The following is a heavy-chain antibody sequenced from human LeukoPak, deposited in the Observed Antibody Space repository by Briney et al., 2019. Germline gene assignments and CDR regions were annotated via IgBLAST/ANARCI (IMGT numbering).Heavy chain of an antibody. CDR3: ARVCSSSWHRGGWWSYFDY. CDR1: GYTFTSYG. Sequence: ASVKVSCKASGYTFTSYGISWVRQAPGQGLEWMGWISAYNGNTNYAQKLQGRVTMTTDTSTSTAYMVLRSLRSDDTAVYYCARVCSSSWHRGGWWSYFDYWGQGTLVTVSS. J-gene: IGHJ4*02. V-gene: IGHV1-18*01. CDR2: ISAYNGNT. D-gene: IGHD6-13*01.